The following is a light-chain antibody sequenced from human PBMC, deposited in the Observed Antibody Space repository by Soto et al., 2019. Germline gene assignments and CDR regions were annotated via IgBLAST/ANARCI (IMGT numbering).Light chain of an antibody. CDR1: QSVSSSY. CDR3: QQYGSSRT. V-gene: IGKV3-20*01. CDR2: GAS. Sequence: EIVLTQSPGTLSLSPGERATLSCRASQSVSSSYLAWYQQKPGQAPRLLIYGASRRATGIPDRFSGGGSGTDFTLTISRLEPEDFAVYYCQQYGSSRTFGQGTKVEIK. J-gene: IGKJ1*01.